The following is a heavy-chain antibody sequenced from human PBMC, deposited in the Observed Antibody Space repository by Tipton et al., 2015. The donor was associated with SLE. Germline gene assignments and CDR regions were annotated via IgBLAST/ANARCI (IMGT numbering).Heavy chain of an antibody. D-gene: IGHD3-10*01. CDR1: GGSINSFY. Sequence: TLSLTCTVSGGSINSFYWSWIRQPPGKGLEWIGYVYYAGSNYNPSLRSRVILSVDTSKNQFSLNLSSVTAADTAVYYCARAFGAHDAFDIWGQGTMVTVSS. CDR2: VYYAGS. V-gene: IGHV4-59*12. J-gene: IGHJ3*02. CDR3: ARAFGAHDAFDI.